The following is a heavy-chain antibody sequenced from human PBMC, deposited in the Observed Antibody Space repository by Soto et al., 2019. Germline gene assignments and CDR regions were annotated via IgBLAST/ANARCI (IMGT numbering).Heavy chain of an antibody. Sequence: QVQLVQSGAEVKKPGSSVKVSCKASGGTFSSYTISWVRQAPGQGLEWMGRIIPILGIANYAQKFQGRVTITADKSTSTAYMELGSLRSEDTAVYYCASGGWYSHGADNNLVDYWGQGTLVTVSS. CDR3: ASGGWYSHGADNNLVDY. D-gene: IGHD6-19*01. J-gene: IGHJ4*02. V-gene: IGHV1-69*02. CDR1: GGTFSSYT. CDR2: IIPILGIA.